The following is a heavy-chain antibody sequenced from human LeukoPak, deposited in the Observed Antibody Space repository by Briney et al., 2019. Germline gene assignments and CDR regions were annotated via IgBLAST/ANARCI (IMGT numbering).Heavy chain of an antibody. Sequence: ASVKVSCKASGYTFTSYDINWLRQAPGQGLEWMGWISAYNGNTNYAQKLQGRVTMTTDTSTSTAYMELRSLRSDDTAVYYCARDFPPYSSSWSPFDYWGQGTLVTVSS. CDR1: GYTFTSYD. D-gene: IGHD6-13*01. V-gene: IGHV1-18*01. CDR3: ARDFPPYSSSWSPFDY. CDR2: ISAYNGNT. J-gene: IGHJ4*02.